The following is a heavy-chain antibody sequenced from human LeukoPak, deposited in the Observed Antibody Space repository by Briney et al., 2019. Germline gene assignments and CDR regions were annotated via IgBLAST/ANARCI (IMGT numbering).Heavy chain of an antibody. CDR2: IYFSRST. CDR3: ARRYYYDSSGYYYPDAFDI. V-gene: IGHV4-39*01. J-gene: IGHJ3*02. D-gene: IGHD3-22*01. CDR1: GGSISSSSYY. Sequence: SETLSLTCTVSGGSISSSSYYWGWIRQPPGKGLEWIGSIYFSRSTYYNPSLKSRVTISVDTSKNQFSLKLSSVTAADTAVYYCARRYYYDSSGYYYPDAFDIWGQGTMVPVST.